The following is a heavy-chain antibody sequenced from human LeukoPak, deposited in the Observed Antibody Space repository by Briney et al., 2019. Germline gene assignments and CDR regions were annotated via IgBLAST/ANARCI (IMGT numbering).Heavy chain of an antibody. D-gene: IGHD7-27*01. Sequence: PGGSLRLSCAASGFTFSSYAMSWVRQAPGKGLEWVSAISGSGDSTYYGDSVKGRFAISRDNAKNSLYLHTHSLRAEDTAIYYCARLKLGYWYFDLWGRGTLLTVSS. V-gene: IGHV3-23*01. CDR2: ISGSGDST. CDR1: GFTFSSYA. J-gene: IGHJ2*01. CDR3: ARLKLGYWYFDL.